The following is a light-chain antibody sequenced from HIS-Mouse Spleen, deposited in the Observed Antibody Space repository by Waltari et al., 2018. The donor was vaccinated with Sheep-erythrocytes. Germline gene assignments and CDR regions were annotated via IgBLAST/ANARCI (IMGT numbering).Light chain of an antibody. CDR2: DAS. CDR3: QQRSNWYT. CDR1: QSVSSY. V-gene: IGKV3-11*01. J-gene: IGKJ2*01. Sequence: EIVLTQSPATLSLSPGERDTLSCRASQSVSSYLAWYQQKPGQAPRLLIYDASHRATGIPARFSGSGSETDFTLTISSLEPEDFAVYYCQQRSNWYTFGQGTKLEIK.